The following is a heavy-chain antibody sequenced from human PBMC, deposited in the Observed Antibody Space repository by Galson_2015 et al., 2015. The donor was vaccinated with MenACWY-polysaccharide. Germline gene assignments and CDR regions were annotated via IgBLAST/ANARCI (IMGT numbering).Heavy chain of an antibody. V-gene: IGHV3-33*01. J-gene: IGHJ3*02. D-gene: IGHD6-13*01. Sequence: SLRLSCAASGSRFSNSGMHWVRQAPGKGLEGVAVIQYDGSKIVYADSVKGRFTISRDNSKNTLFLEMNSLGAEDTAVYYCAREGSRIVFHAFDTWGQGTMVTVSS. CDR3: AREGSRIVFHAFDT. CDR1: GSRFSNSG. CDR2: IQYDGSKI.